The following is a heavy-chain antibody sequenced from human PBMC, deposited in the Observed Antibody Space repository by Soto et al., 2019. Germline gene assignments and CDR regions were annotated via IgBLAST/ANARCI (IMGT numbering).Heavy chain of an antibody. CDR1: GFTFSNYA. V-gene: IGHV3-30-3*01. CDR3: ARDRVYYYDNSGYYNFDY. CDR2: VSYDGSKQ. D-gene: IGHD3-22*01. J-gene: IGHJ4*02. Sequence: QVQLVESGGGVVQPGRSLRVSCAASGFTFSNYAMHWVRQAPGEGLEWVAVVSYDGSKQFYADSVEGRFTISRDSSKSTLYLHMDNLRDEDTAVYYCARDRVYYYDNSGYYNFDYWGQGTLVTVSS.